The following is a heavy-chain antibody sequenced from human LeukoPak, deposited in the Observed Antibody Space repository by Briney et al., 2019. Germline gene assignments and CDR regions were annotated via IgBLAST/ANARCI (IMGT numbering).Heavy chain of an antibody. CDR1: GGSISSGDYY. CDR3: AREEIVGATDAFDI. CDR2: IYYSGST. D-gene: IGHD1-26*01. J-gene: IGHJ3*02. V-gene: IGHV4-30-4*01. Sequence: SETLSLTCTVSGGSISSGDYYWSWIRQPPGKGLEWIGYIYYSGSTYYNPSLKSRVTISVDTSKNQFSLKLSSVTAADTAVYYCAREEIVGATDAFDIWGQGTMVTVSS.